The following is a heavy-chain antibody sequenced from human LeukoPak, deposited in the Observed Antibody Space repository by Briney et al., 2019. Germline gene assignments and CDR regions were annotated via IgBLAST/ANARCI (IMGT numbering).Heavy chain of an antibody. D-gene: IGHD3-10*01. CDR3: ARDSSGSDF. Sequence: GGSLRLSCAASGFIFRRYSMSWVRQAPGKGLEWVSYIGSSSSPIYYADSVKGRFTVSRDNAKNSLYLQMNSLRDEDTAVYYCARDSSGSDFWGQGTLVTVSS. CDR2: IGSSSSPI. J-gene: IGHJ4*02. CDR1: GFIFRRYS. V-gene: IGHV3-48*02.